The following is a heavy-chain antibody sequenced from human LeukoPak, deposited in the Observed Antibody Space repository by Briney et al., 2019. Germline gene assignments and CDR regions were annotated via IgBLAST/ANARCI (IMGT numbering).Heavy chain of an antibody. CDR2: INPSGGST. V-gene: IGHV1-46*01. Sequence: ASVKVSCKASGYTFTSYGISWVRQAPGQGLEWMGIINPSGGSTSYAQKFQGRVTMTRDTSTSTVYMELSSLRSEDTAVYYCANGPRDGYDFDYWGQGTLVTVSS. CDR1: GYTFTSYG. D-gene: IGHD5-24*01. J-gene: IGHJ4*02. CDR3: ANGPRDGYDFDY.